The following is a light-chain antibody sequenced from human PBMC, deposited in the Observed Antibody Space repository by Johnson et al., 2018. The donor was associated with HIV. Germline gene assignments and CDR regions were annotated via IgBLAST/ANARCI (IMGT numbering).Light chain of an antibody. CDR1: SSNIGNNY. Sequence: QSVLTQPPSVSAAPGQKVTISCSGSSSNIGNNYVSWYQQVPGTAPKLLIYEDKRRPSGIPDRFSGSKSGTSATLDITGLQTGDEADYFCGTWDSSLSTGVFGTGPAVTVL. CDR3: GTWDSSLSTGV. J-gene: IGLJ1*01. CDR2: EDK. V-gene: IGLV1-51*02.